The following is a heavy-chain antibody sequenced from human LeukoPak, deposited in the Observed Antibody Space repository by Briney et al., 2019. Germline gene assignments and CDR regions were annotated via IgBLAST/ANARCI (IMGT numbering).Heavy chain of an antibody. CDR3: AKTARWERYYFYY. Sequence: GGSLRLSCAGSGFIFSSYAMRWVRQAPGKGLEWVSAISGVGGNTFYTDSVRGRFTISRDNSKNTLYLQMNSLRAEDTSIYYCAKTARWERYYFYYWGQGTLVTVSS. D-gene: IGHD5-24*01. J-gene: IGHJ4*02. CDR1: GFIFSSYA. V-gene: IGHV3-23*01. CDR2: ISGVGGNT.